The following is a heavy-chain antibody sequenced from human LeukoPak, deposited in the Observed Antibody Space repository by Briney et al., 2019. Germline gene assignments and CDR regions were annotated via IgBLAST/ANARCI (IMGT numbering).Heavy chain of an antibody. CDR2: TYYRSKWYN. D-gene: IGHD6-13*01. V-gene: IGHV6-1*01. J-gene: IGHJ4*02. CDR3: ARVQWAGMGSSWYYFDY. CDR1: GDSVSSNSAA. Sequence: SQTLSLTCAISGDSVSSNSAAWNWIRQSPSRGLEWLGRTYYRSKWYNDYAASVKSRITINPDTSKNQFSLQLNSVTPEDTAVYYCARVQWAGMGSSWYYFDYWGQGTLVTVSS.